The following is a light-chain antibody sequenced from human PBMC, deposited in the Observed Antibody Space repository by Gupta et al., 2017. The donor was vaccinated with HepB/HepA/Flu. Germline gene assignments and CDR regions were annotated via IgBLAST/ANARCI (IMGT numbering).Light chain of an antibody. Sequence: SYELSQPPSVSVSPGQTATIICSGNDLGNKYASWYQQKPGQSPVLLIYQDVKRPSTVPEWFSGSNSGATATMTISGTQPMDEAYYYCQVWDNRVFVFGGGTKLTVL. V-gene: IGLV3-1*01. J-gene: IGLJ2*01. CDR1: DLGNKY. CDR2: QDV. CDR3: QVWDNRVFV.